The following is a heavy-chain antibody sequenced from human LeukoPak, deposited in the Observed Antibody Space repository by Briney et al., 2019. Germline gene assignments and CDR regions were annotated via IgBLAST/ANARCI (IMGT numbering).Heavy chain of an antibody. D-gene: IGHD2-15*01. Sequence: ASVRVSCKASGYTFTGYYMHWVRQAPGQGLEWMGWINPNSGGTKYAQKFQGRVTMTSDASISTAYMELSSLRSDDTAVYYCASRPDQHLLYYFDYWGQGALVTVSS. CDR3: ASRPDQHLLYYFDY. V-gene: IGHV1-2*02. CDR2: INPNSGGT. CDR1: GYTFTGYY. J-gene: IGHJ4*02.